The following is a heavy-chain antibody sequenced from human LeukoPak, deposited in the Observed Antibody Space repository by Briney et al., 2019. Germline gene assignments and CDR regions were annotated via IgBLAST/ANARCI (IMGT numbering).Heavy chain of an antibody. CDR3: ARAYGGNWFLLRD. CDR1: GGTFRSYA. V-gene: IGHV1-69*05. D-gene: IGHD4-23*01. CDR2: IIPIFGTA. J-gene: IGHJ4*02. Sequence: GASVKVSCKASGGTFRSYAISWVRQAPGQGLEWMGGIIPIFGTANYAQKFQGRVTITTDESTSTAYMELSSLRSEDTAVYYCARAYGGNWFLLRDWGQGTLVTVAS.